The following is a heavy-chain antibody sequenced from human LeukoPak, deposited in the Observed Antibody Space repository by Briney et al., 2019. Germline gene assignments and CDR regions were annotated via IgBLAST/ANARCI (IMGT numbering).Heavy chain of an antibody. Sequence: SETLSLTCTVSGGSISSSSYYWGWIRQPPGKGLEWIGSTYYSGSTYYNPSLKSRVTISVDTSKNQFSLKLSSVTAADTAVYYCASQYYYGSGSYGWSYGMDVWGQGTTVTVSS. V-gene: IGHV4-39*01. CDR3: ASQYYYGSGSYGWSYGMDV. D-gene: IGHD3-10*01. CDR1: GGSISSSSYY. CDR2: TYYSGST. J-gene: IGHJ6*02.